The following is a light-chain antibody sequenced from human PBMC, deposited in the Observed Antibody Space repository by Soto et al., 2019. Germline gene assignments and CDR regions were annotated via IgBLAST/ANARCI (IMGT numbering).Light chain of an antibody. V-gene: IGKV3-20*01. CDR2: DAS. CDR3: QEYDGAQPIT. J-gene: IGKJ5*01. Sequence: VLTQSPATGVLSPGGRGTLSCMGIQSVRSDRLAWYQQKRGQAPTLLIFDASSRASGTPERFSGSGSGTDFTLTISRLEPEDFAVYYCQEYDGAQPITFGLGTRLEIK. CDR1: QSVRSDR.